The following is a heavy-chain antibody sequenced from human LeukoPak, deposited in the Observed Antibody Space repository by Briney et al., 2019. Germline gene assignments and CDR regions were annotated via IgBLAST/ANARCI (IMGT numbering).Heavy chain of an antibody. CDR3: ARGRATPSRLFFDYYFMDV. CDR1: GGSLTGFS. CDR2: INQVERA. Sequence: PSETLSLTCAVHGGSLTGFSWAWVRQPPGEGLEWIGEINQVERAIYSPPLESRVSISLEASKNQFFLQPTSVAAADTAMYYCARGRATPSRLFFDYYFMDVWGARTPVTVSS. J-gene: IGHJ6*03. D-gene: IGHD2-15*01. V-gene: IGHV4-34*01.